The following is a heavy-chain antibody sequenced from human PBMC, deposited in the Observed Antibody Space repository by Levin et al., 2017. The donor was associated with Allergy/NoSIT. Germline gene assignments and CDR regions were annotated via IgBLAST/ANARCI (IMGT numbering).Heavy chain of an antibody. D-gene: IGHD2-21*02. V-gene: IGHV3-30*03. CDR2: ISYDGGTI. CDR3: ASVGTVGL. Sequence: PGESLKISCAASGFTFSNYGMHWVRQAPGKGLEWLTGISYDGGTISYADSVKGRFTISRDNSKNTVFLQMNSLRVDDTAVYYCASVGTVGLWGQGTLVTVST. J-gene: IGHJ4*02. CDR1: GFTFSNYG.